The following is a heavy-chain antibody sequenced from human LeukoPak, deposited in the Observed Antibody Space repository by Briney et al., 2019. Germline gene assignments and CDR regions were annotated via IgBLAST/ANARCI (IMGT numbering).Heavy chain of an antibody. CDR1: GFTFSSYA. V-gene: IGHV3-21*01. Sequence: PGGSLRLSCAASGFTFSSYAMHWVRQAPGKGLEWVSSISSSSSYIYYADSVKGRFTISRDNAKNSLYLQMNSLRAEDTAVYYCASNYDILTGLDYWGQGTLVTVSS. CDR2: ISSSSSYI. CDR3: ASNYDILTGLDY. D-gene: IGHD3-9*01. J-gene: IGHJ4*02.